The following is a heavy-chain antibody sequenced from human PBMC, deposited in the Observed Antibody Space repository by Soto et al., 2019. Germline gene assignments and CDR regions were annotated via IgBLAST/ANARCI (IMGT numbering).Heavy chain of an antibody. CDR2: ISPNNGHT. CDR3: ARDPLHFLDYYFEN. J-gene: IGHJ4*02. D-gene: IGHD3-3*01. V-gene: IGHV1-18*01. CDR1: GYTFINYG. Sequence: ASVKVSCKASGYTFINYGISWVRQAPGQGLEWLGWISPNNGHTKYAQKLQDRLTMTTDTSTTTAYMELRSLTSDDTAVYFCARDPLHFLDYYFENWGQGTLVTVSS.